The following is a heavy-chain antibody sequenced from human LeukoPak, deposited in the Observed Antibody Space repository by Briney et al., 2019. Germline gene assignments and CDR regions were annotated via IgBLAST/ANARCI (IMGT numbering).Heavy chain of an antibody. Sequence: GGSLRLSCAASGFTFDDYAMHWVRQAPGKGLEWVSGISWNSGSIGYADSVKGRLTISRDNAKNSLYLQMNSLRAEDTALYYCAKDRDNYDFWSGHSSVAFDIWGQGTMVTVSS. CDR1: GFTFDDYA. J-gene: IGHJ3*02. CDR3: AKDRDNYDFWSGHSSVAFDI. V-gene: IGHV3-9*01. D-gene: IGHD3-3*01. CDR2: ISWNSGSI.